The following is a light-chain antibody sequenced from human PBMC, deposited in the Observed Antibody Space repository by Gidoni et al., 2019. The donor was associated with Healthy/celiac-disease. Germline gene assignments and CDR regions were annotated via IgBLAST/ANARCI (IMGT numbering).Light chain of an antibody. CDR3: CSYAGSYTLRV. J-gene: IGLJ3*02. V-gene: IGLV2-11*01. Sequence: QSALTQPRSVSGSPGQSVTISCTGTSSDVGGYNDVSWYQQHPGKAPKLMIYDVSKRPSGVPDRFSGSKSGNTASLTISGLQAEDEADYYCCSYAGSYTLRVFGGGTKLTVL. CDR1: SSDVGGYND. CDR2: DVS.